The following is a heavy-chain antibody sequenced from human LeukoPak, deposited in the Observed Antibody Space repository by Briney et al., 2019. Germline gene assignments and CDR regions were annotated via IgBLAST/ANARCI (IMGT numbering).Heavy chain of an antibody. CDR1: GYTFTTYD. CDR3: ARHDAFDI. Sequence: GASVKVSCKASGYTFTTYDINWVRQATGQGLEWMGWMNPNSGNTGYARKFQGRVTITADKSTSTAYMELSSLRSEDTAVYYCARHDAFDIWGQGTMVTVSS. J-gene: IGHJ3*02. CDR2: MNPNSGNT. V-gene: IGHV1-8*01.